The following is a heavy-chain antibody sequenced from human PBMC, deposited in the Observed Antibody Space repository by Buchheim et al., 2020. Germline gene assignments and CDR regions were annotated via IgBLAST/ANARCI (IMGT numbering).Heavy chain of an antibody. CDR1: GFTFSSYS. V-gene: IGHV3-21*01. D-gene: IGHD2-15*01. CDR2: ISSSSSYI. CDR3: ARGYCSGGSCYFDY. J-gene: IGHJ4*02. Sequence: EVQLVESGGGLVKPGGSLRLSCAASGFTFSSYSMNLVRQAPGKGLEWVSSISSSSSYIYYADSVKGRFTISLDNAKNSLYLQMSSLRAEDTAVYYCARGYCSGGSCYFDYWGQGTL.